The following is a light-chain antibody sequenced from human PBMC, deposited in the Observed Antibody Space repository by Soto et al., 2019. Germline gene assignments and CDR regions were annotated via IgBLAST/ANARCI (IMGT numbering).Light chain of an antibody. CDR3: QDFDSPQWT. V-gene: IGKV3-20*01. CDR1: QRASRQY. CDR2: SVS. Sequence: VLTQSPDTLSLYPGDRATLSCRANQRASRQYLSWYQQRPGQPPRLLIYSVSMRADGVPDRFSGSGSGSEFTLTINSLEPEDFAVYYCQDFDSPQWTFGQGTKIE. J-gene: IGKJ1*01.